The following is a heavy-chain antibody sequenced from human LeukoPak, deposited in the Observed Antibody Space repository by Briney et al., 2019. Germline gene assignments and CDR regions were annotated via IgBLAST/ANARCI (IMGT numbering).Heavy chain of an antibody. CDR1: GFTFTNYN. Sequence: ASVKVSCKASGFTFTNYNFHWVRQAPGQRLEWMGIINPSGGSTNYAQNFQGRVTMTRDMSTSTVYMELSSLRSEDTAVYYCAREIAAAVSNFDYWGRGTLVTVSS. CDR2: INPSGGST. D-gene: IGHD6-13*01. V-gene: IGHV1-46*01. CDR3: AREIAAAVSNFDY. J-gene: IGHJ4*02.